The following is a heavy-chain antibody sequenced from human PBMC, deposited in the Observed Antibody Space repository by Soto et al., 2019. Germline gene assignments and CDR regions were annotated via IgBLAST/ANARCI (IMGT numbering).Heavy chain of an antibody. V-gene: IGHV3-30*18. D-gene: IGHD2-15*01. J-gene: IGHJ4*02. Sequence: QVQLVESGGGVVQPGRSLRLSCAASGFTFSSYGMHWVRQAPGKGLEWVAVISYDGSNKYYADSVKGRFTISRDNSKNTLYLQMNSLRAEDTAVYYCAKEKGWPAPYQYYFDYWGQGTLVTVSS. CDR2: ISYDGSNK. CDR1: GFTFSSYG. CDR3: AKEKGWPAPYQYYFDY.